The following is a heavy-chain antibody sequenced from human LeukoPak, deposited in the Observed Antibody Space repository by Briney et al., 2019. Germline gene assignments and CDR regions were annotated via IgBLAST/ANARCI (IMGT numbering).Heavy chain of an antibody. D-gene: IGHD3-10*01. J-gene: IGHJ4*02. Sequence: PGGSLRLSCAASGFTVSSNYMSWVRLAPGKGLEWVSVIYSGGSTYYADSVNGRFTISRDNSKNTLYLRMNSLRAEDTAVYYCLSESPSYYDSGNRDYWGQGTLVTVSS. CDR1: GFTVSSNY. V-gene: IGHV3-53*01. CDR2: IYSGGST. CDR3: LSESPSYYDSGNRDY.